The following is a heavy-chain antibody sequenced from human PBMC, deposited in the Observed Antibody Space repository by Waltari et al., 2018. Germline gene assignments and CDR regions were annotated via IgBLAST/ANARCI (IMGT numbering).Heavy chain of an antibody. CDR2: VLSTGKT. V-gene: IGHV4-4*02. CDR3: ARDRGRGLYLDV. Sequence: QFQESGPGLVKPSGTLSLSCAVSGDSVTSANWWSWVRQSPQRGLEWIGQVLSTGKTNYSPSFASRVTMSLDASNNQFSLKVTSATAADTAVYYCARDRGRGLYLDVWGPGTLVTVSP. CDR1: GDSVTSANW. J-gene: IGHJ4*02. D-gene: IGHD2-15*01.